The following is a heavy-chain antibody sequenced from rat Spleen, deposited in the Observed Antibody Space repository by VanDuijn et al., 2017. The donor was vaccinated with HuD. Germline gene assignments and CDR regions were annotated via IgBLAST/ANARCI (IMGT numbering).Heavy chain of an antibody. D-gene: IGHD3-1*01. CDR2: IRTKANNYAT. CDR3: TAASNEY. Sequence: VQLVESDGGLVQPGRSLKLSCAASGFTFSDYYMAWVRQAPGKGLECVARIRTKANNYATYYADSVKGRFTISRDDSKSMVYLQMDNLKTEDTAMYYCTAASNEYWGQGVMVTVSS. V-gene: IGHV10-5*01. CDR1: GFTFSDYY. J-gene: IGHJ2*01.